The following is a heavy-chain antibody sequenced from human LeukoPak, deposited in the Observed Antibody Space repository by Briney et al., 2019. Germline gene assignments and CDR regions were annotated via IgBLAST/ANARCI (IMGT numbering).Heavy chain of an antibody. J-gene: IGHJ4*02. D-gene: IGHD6-6*01. CDR1: GGSISSGSYY. CDR2: IYTSGST. CDR3: AESTAPRRLFDY. Sequence: SQTLSLTCTVSGGSISSGSYYWSWIRQPAGKGLEWIGRIYTSGSTNYNPSLKSRVTISVDTSKNQFSLRLNSVTAADTAVYYCAESTAPRRLFDYWGQGTLVTVSS. V-gene: IGHV4-61*02.